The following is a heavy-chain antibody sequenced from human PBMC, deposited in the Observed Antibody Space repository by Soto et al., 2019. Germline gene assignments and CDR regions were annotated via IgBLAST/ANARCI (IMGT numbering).Heavy chain of an antibody. CDR1: GFTFSSYG. J-gene: IGHJ4*02. V-gene: IGHV3-33*01. CDR3: AGYSSSWYYFDY. CDR2: IWYDGSNK. D-gene: IGHD6-13*01. Sequence: QVQLVESGGGVVQPGRSLRLSCAASGFTFSSYGMHWVRQAPGKGLEWVAVIWYDGSNKYYADSVKGRFTISRDNSKNTLYLQMNSLRAEDTVVYYCAGYSSSWYYFDYWGQGTLVTVSS.